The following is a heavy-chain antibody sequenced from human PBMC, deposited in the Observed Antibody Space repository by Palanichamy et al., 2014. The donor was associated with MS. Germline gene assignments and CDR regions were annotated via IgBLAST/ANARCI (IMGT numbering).Heavy chain of an antibody. CDR2: VREDGSDK. CDR1: GFTFSAYW. D-gene: IGHD3-22*01. Sequence: VQLVESGGGQVQPGGSLRLSCAGSGFTFSAYWMTWVRQAPGKGLEWVAIVREDGSDKYYVDSVKGRFTISRDNAKNSLYLQMNSLQAEDTALYYCAGGVVGGHFDSWGQGTLVTVSS. V-gene: IGHV3-7*03. CDR3: AGGVVGGHFDS. J-gene: IGHJ4*02.